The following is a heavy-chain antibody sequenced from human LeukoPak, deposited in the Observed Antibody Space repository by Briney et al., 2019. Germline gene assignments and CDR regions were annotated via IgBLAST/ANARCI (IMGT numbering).Heavy chain of an antibody. Sequence: GRSLRLSWAASGFTFSSYAMHWVRQAPGKGLEWVAVISYDGSNKYYADSVKGRFTISRDNSKNTLYLQMNSLRAEDTAVYYCARGGSGWPYYFDYWGQGTLVTVSS. J-gene: IGHJ4*02. D-gene: IGHD6-19*01. CDR2: ISYDGSNK. CDR1: GFTFSSYA. CDR3: ARGGSGWPYYFDY. V-gene: IGHV3-30-3*01.